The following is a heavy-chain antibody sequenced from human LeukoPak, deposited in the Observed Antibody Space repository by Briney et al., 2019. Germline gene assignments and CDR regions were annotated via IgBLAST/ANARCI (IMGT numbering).Heavy chain of an antibody. Sequence: PGGSLRLSCAASGFTVSSNYMSWVRQAPGKGLEWVSVIYSGGSTYYADSVKGRFTISRDNSKNTLYLQMNSLRAEDTAAYYCARDTTLNWFDPWGQGTLVTVSS. CDR2: IYSGGST. J-gene: IGHJ5*02. CDR3: ARDTTLNWFDP. V-gene: IGHV3-66*01. CDR1: GFTVSSNY. D-gene: IGHD1-26*01.